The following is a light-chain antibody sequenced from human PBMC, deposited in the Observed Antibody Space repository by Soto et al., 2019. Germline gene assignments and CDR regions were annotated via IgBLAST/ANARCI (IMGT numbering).Light chain of an antibody. CDR2: AVS. Sequence: SSSVGGRFTITCRASQSISSYLNWYQQKPGKAPKFLIYAVSSLQSGVPSRFSGSGSGTDFTLTISSLQPEDFATYYCQQSYSSPRTFGQGTKVDI. V-gene: IGKV1-39*01. J-gene: IGKJ1*01. CDR3: QQSYSSPRT. CDR1: QSISSY.